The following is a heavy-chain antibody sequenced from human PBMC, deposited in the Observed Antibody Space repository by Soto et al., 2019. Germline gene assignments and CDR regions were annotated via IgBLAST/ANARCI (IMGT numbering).Heavy chain of an antibody. CDR3: ARDCSGGRFDPGMDV. J-gene: IGHJ6*02. V-gene: IGHV3-21*01. CDR2: ISSSGYI. Sequence: GGSLRLSCAASGFNFNIYTINWVRQSPGKRLEWLSSISSSGYIFSTDSVRGRFTISRDNAKNSVYLQINRLRAEDTAVYFCARDCSGGRFDPGMDVWGQGTTVTVSS. D-gene: IGHD2-15*01. CDR1: GFNFNIYT.